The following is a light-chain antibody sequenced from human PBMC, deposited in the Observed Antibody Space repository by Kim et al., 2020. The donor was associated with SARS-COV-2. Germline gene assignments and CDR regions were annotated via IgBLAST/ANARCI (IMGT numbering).Light chain of an antibody. CDR2: GAS. J-gene: IGKJ1*01. CDR3: QQYNNWPPLA. V-gene: IGKV3-15*01. CDR1: QSVSRN. Sequence: SPGERDTLSCRASQSVSRNVAWYQQKPGQAPRLLIYGASTRASGIPARFSGSGSGTGFTLTISSLQSEDFAGYYCQQYNNWPPLAFGQGTKVDIK.